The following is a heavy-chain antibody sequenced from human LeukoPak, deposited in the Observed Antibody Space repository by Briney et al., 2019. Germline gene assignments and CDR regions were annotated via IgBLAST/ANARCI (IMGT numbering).Heavy chain of an antibody. Sequence: GGSLRLPCAASGFTFSSYAMSWVRQAPGKGLEWVSAISGSGGSTYYADSVKGRFTISRDNSKNTLYLQMNSLRAEDTAVYYCAKDIVVVVAAPDYWGQGTLVTVSS. CDR3: AKDIVVVVAAPDY. D-gene: IGHD2-15*01. CDR2: ISGSGGST. V-gene: IGHV3-23*01. J-gene: IGHJ4*02. CDR1: GFTFSSYA.